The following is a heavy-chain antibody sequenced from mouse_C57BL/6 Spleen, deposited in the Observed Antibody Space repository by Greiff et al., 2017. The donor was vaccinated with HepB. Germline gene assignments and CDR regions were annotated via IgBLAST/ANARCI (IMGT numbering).Heavy chain of an antibody. CDR1: GYTFTSYW. CDR3: ARSENGSPFDY. Sequence: VQLQQPGAELVRPGSSVKLSCKASGYTFTSYWMDWVKQRPGQGLEWIGNIYPSDSETHYNQKFKDKATLTVDKSSSTAYMQLSSLTSEDSAVYYCARSENGSPFDYWGQGTTLTVSS. D-gene: IGHD1-1*01. CDR2: IYPSDSET. V-gene: IGHV1-61*01. J-gene: IGHJ2*01.